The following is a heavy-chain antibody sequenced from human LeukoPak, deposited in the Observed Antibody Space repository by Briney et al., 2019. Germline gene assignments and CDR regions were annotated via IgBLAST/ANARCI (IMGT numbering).Heavy chain of an antibody. D-gene: IGHD3-10*01. CDR2: INPNSGGT. Sequence: ASVKVSCKTSGYTFTDYYMHWVRQAPGQGLEWMGWINPNSGGTNYAQKFQGRVTMTRDTSISTAYMELSRLRSDDTAVYYCASAAGHYYYGSGSLDYWGQGTLVTVSS. J-gene: IGHJ4*02. CDR1: GYTFTDYY. CDR3: ASAAGHYYYGSGSLDY. V-gene: IGHV1-2*02.